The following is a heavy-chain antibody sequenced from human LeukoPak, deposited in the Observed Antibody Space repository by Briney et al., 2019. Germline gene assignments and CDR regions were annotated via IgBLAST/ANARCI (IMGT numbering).Heavy chain of an antibody. J-gene: IGHJ5*02. V-gene: IGHV1-2*02. D-gene: IGHD2-15*01. Sequence: ASVKVSCKASGYTFTSYDINWVRQATGQGLEWMGWINPNSGGTNYAQKFQGRVTMTRDTSISTAYMELSRLRSDDTAVYYCARDPVGYCSGGSCSTEGNWFDPWGQGTLVTVSS. CDR2: INPNSGGT. CDR1: GYTFTSYD. CDR3: ARDPVGYCSGGSCSTEGNWFDP.